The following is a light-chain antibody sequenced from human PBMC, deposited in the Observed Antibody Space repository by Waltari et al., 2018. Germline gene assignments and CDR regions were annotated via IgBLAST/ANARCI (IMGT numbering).Light chain of an antibody. CDR2: ECT. CDR3: CSYGGPSSWV. Sequence: QSALTQPASMSGSPGQSITVSCTGTSRALGNYDLVSWYQQFPGKAPKLIIYECTERPSGISSRFSGSKSGNTAFLTISGLQAEDEADYHCCSYGGPSSWVFGGGTKLTVL. J-gene: IGLJ3*02. V-gene: IGLV2-23*01. CDR1: SRALGNYDL.